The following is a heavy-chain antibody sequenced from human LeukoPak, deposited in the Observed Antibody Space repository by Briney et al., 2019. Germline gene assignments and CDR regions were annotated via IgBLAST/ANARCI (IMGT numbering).Heavy chain of an antibody. CDR1: GFTFSSYA. J-gene: IGHJ4*02. CDR3: ARDGRYSSSWPFPFWDY. CDR2: ISYDGSNK. V-gene: IGHV3-30*01. Sequence: PGGSLRLSCAASGFTFSSYAMHWVRQAPGKGLEWVAVISYDGSNKYYADSVKGRFTISRDNSKNTLYLQMNSLRAEDTAVYYCARDGRYSSSWPFPFWDYWGQGTLVTVSS. D-gene: IGHD6-13*01.